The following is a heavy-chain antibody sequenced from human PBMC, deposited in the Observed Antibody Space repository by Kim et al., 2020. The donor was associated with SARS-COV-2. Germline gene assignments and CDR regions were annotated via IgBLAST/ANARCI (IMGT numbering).Heavy chain of an antibody. D-gene: IGHD6-19*01. J-gene: IGHJ4*02. CDR3: AKDMGYSCGLPDY. Sequence: YAYSVQGRFTIPRDNAKNSLFLQMTSLRAEDTALYYCAKDMGYSCGLPDYWGQGTLVTVSS. V-gene: IGHV3-9*01.